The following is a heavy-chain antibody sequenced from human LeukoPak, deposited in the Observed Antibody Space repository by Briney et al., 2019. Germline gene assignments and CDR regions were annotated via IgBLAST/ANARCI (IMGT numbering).Heavy chain of an antibody. V-gene: IGHV4-59*01. D-gene: IGHD4-11*01. CDR2: IYYSGST. J-gene: IGHJ6*03. Sequence: PSETLSLTCTVSGGSISSYYWTWIRQPPGKGPEWIGNIYYSGSTNYNPSLRSRVTISVDTSKKQFSLNLSSVTAADTAVYYCARDDYSNYDGSYFYYMDVWGKGTTVTVSS. CDR1: GGSISSYY. CDR3: ARDDYSNYDGSYFYYMDV.